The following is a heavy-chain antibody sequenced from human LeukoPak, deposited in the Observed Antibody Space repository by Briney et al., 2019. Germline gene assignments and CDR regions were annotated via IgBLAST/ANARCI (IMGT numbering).Heavy chain of an antibody. J-gene: IGHJ4*02. CDR3: ATDLGYSSGWPSLGY. CDR1: RYTFTSYD. CDR2: MNPNSGNT. Sequence: GASVKVSCKASRYTFTSYDINWVRQATGQGLEWMGWMNPNSGNTGYAQKFQGRVTITRNTSISTAYMELSSLRSEDTAVYYCATDLGYSSGWPSLGYWGQGTLVTVSS. V-gene: IGHV1-8*03. D-gene: IGHD6-19*01.